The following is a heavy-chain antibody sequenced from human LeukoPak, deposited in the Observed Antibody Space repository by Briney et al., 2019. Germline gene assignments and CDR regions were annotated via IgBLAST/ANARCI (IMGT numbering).Heavy chain of an antibody. CDR1: GYTFTSYD. CDR2: MNPNSGNT. D-gene: IGHD3-16*01. V-gene: IGHV1-8*01. CDR3: ARAPAGGWYNWFDP. J-gene: IGHJ5*02. Sequence: ASVKVSCKASGYTFTSYDINWVRQATGQGLEWMGWMNPNSGNTGYAQKFQGRVTMTRNTSISTAYMELSSLRSEDTAVYYCARAPAGGWYNWFDPWGQGTLVTVSS.